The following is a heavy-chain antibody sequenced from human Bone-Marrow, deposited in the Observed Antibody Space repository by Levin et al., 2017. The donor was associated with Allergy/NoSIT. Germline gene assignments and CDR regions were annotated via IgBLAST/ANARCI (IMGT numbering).Heavy chain of an antibody. CDR1: GYSFTSYW. D-gene: IGHD4-23*01. V-gene: IGHV5-51*01. Sequence: GESLKISCQASGYSFTSYWFGWVRQRPGKGLEWMGLIFHSDSDTRVSPSFQGQIIMSVDKSINTAYLQWSSLKASDSAMYYCARRDSDGSNSFDYWGQGTLVTVSS. CDR3: ARRDSDGSNSFDY. CDR2: IFHSDSDT. J-gene: IGHJ4*02.